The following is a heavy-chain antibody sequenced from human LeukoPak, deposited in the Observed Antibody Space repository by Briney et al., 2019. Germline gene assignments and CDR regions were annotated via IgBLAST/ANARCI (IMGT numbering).Heavy chain of an antibody. Sequence: PETLSLTCTVSLGSITTSRYYCGWIRQPPGRVLEWIGSAFHGVNSYYNPSLKSRVTVSVDTSNTQFSLRLNSVTAADTALYYCARQAEGSSSGPYFFDYWGQGTLVTVSS. V-gene: IGHV4-39*01. D-gene: IGHD5-18*01. J-gene: IGHJ4*02. CDR2: AFHGVNS. CDR1: LGSITTSRYY. CDR3: ARQAEGSSSGPYFFDY.